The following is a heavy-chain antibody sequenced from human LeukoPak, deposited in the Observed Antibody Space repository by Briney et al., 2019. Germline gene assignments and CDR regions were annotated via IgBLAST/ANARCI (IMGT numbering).Heavy chain of an antibody. CDR3: ARAHSSSWPGWDDP. V-gene: IGHV3-21*01. J-gene: IGHJ5*02. Sequence: GGSLRLSCAAAGFLFSNYNMNWVRQAPGKGLEWVSSISSSGSSIYYADSVKGRFTISRDNAKNSLFLEMNSLRGEDTAIYYCARAHSSSWPGWDDPWGQGTLVTVSS. CDR1: GFLFSNYN. D-gene: IGHD6-13*01. CDR2: ISSSGSSI.